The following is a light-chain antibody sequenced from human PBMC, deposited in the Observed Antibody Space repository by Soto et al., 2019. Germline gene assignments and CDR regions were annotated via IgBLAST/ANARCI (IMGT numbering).Light chain of an antibody. J-gene: IGKJ1*01. V-gene: IGKV1-9*01. CDR3: QQSSSPGT. Sequence: DTQVSQSPSALSAYLAYRVTITCRASQAISSYLAWYQHKPGKAPKLLIYAASRLQHGVPSRFSGSGSGTDFTLTISMLPPEDLADYCWQQSSSPGTFGQGTKLDI. CDR2: AAS. CDR1: QAISSY.